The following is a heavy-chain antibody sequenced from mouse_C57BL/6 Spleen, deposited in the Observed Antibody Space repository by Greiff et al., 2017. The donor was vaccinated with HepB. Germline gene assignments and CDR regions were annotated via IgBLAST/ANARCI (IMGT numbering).Heavy chain of an antibody. CDR2: IRNKANGYTT. CDR1: GFTFTDYY. J-gene: IGHJ1*03. Sequence: DVMLVESGGGLVQPGGSLSLSCAASGFTFTDYYMSWVRQPPGKALEWLGFIRNKANGYTTEYSASVKGRFTISRDNSQSILYLQMNALRAEDSATYYCARSPLAWYFDVWGTGTTVTVSS. CDR3: ARSPLAWYFDV. V-gene: IGHV7-3*01.